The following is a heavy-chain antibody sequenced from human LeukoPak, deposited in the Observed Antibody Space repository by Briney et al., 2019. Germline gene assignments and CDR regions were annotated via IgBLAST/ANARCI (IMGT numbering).Heavy chain of an antibody. CDR3: ARDRGYGMDV. J-gene: IGHJ6*02. CDR1: GFTFSSYS. D-gene: IGHD3-16*01. V-gene: IGHV3-21*01. Sequence: GGSLRLSCAASGFTFSSYSMNWVRQAPGKGLEWVSSISSSSSYIYYADSVKGRFTISRDNDKNSLYLQMNSLRAGDTAVYYCARDRGYGMDVWGQGTTVTVSS. CDR2: ISSSSSYI.